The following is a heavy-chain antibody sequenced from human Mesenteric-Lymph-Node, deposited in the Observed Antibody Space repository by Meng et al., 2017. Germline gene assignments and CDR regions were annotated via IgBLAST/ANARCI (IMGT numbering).Heavy chain of an antibody. J-gene: IGHJ4*02. D-gene: IGHD6-19*01. CDR3: ARVGQWLPIDY. CDR2: INHSGST. V-gene: IGHV4-34*02. CDR1: GGSFSDYY. Sequence: QVQLQHGGSGLLKPSETLSLTCAVYGGSFSDYYWSCIRQPPGKGLEWIGEINHSGSTNYNPSLKSRVTISVDTSKNQFSLKLSSVTAADTAVYCCARVGQWLPIDYWGQGTLVTVSS.